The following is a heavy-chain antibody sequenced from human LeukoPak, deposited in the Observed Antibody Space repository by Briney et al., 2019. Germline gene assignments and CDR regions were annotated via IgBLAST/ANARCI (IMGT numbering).Heavy chain of an antibody. CDR3: ARHGGGYSFDY. Sequence: SETLSLTCTVSGGSFSGFYWSWIRQPPGKGLEWIGYVDNSAITYTNPSLKSRVTIFLDTSEKQVSLKLSSVTAADTAVYFCARHGGGYSFDYWGQGTLVTVSS. J-gene: IGHJ4*02. V-gene: IGHV4-59*08. CDR1: GGSFSGFY. D-gene: IGHD3-16*01. CDR2: VDNSAIT.